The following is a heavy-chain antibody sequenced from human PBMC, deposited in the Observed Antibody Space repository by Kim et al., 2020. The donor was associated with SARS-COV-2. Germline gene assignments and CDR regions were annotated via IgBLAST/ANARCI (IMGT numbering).Heavy chain of an antibody. J-gene: IGHJ4*02. V-gene: IGHV3-33*06. CDR1: GFTFSSYA. CDR3: AKDARKGYSYGSFFDY. Sequence: GGSLRLSCAASGFTFSSYAMHWVRQAPGKGLEWVAVIWYDGSNKYYADSVKGRFTISRDNSKNTLYLQMNSLRAEDTAVYYCAKDARKGYSYGSFFDYWGQGTLVTVSS. D-gene: IGHD5-18*01. CDR2: IWYDGSNK.